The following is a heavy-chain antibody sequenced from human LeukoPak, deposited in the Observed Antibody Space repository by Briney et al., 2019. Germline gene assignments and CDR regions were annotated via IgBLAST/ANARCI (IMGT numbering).Heavy chain of an antibody. CDR1: GGSISSYY. V-gene: IGHV4-4*07. Sequence: PSETLSLTCTVSGGSISSYYWSWIRQPPGKGLEWIGRIYTSGSTNYNPSLKSRVTMSVDTSKNQFSLKLSSVTAADTAVYYCARDTEDYYGSGSYYNDAFDIWGQGTMVTVSS. J-gene: IGHJ3*02. CDR2: IYTSGST. D-gene: IGHD3-10*01. CDR3: ARDTEDYYGSGSYYNDAFDI.